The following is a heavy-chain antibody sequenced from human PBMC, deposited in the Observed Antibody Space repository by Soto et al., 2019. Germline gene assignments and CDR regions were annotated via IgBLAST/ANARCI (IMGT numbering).Heavy chain of an antibody. Sequence: QVQLVQSGAEVKKPGSSVKVSCKASGGTFSSYAISWVRQAPGQGLEWMGGIIPIFGTANYAQKFQGRVTMTAEESKRTADMALRSLRSESTAVYYCARFRVGDDYYSYGMDVWGQGTTVTVAS. CDR2: IIPIFGTA. CDR3: ARFRVGDDYYSYGMDV. CDR1: GGTFSSYA. D-gene: IGHD3-16*01. J-gene: IGHJ6*02. V-gene: IGHV1-69*01.